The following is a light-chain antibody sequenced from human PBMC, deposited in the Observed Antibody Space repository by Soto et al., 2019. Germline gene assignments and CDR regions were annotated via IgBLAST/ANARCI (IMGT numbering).Light chain of an antibody. J-gene: IGLJ2*01. CDR1: SSDVGSYNL. V-gene: IGLV2-23*01. CDR3: CSYAGSSSVV. Sequence: QSALTQPASVSGSPGQSITISCTGTSSDVGSYNLVSWYQHYPGKAPKLIIYEGSKRPSGVSNRFSASKTGRTASLTISGLQPEDEADYYCCSYAGSSSVVFGGGTKLTVL. CDR2: EGS.